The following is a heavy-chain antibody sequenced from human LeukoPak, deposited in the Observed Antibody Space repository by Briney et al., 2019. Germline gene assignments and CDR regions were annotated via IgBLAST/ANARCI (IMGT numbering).Heavy chain of an antibody. D-gene: IGHD6-13*01. CDR2: IIPIFGTA. V-gene: IGHV1-69*01. CDR3: ATEIHRGSGIAAV. J-gene: IGHJ4*02. CDR1: GGTFSSYA. Sequence: ASVKVSSKASGGTFSSYAISWVRQAPGQGLEWMGGIIPIFGTANYAQKFQGRVTITADESTSTAYMELSSLRSEDTAVYYCATEIHRGSGIAAVWGQGTLVTVSS.